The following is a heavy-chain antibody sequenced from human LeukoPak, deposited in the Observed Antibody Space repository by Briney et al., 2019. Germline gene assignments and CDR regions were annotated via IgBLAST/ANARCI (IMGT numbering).Heavy chain of an antibody. D-gene: IGHD6-13*01. V-gene: IGHV3-74*01. CDR1: GFTFSSYW. CDR2: INSDGSST. Sequence: GGSLGLSCAASGFTFSSYWMHWVRQAPGKGLVWVSRINSDGSSTSYADSVKGRFTISRDNAKNTLYLQMNSLRAEDTAVYYCARARSIAAAGTDWFDPWGQGTLVTVSS. J-gene: IGHJ5*02. CDR3: ARARSIAAAGTDWFDP.